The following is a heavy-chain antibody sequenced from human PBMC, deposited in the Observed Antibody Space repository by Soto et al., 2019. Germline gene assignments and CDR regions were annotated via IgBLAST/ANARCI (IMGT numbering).Heavy chain of an antibody. CDR2: ISSSSSYI. J-gene: IGHJ4*02. CDR3: ARGRDGITMVRGAD. CDR1: GFTSSNYN. V-gene: IGHV3-21*01. D-gene: IGHD3-10*01. Sequence: KPGGSLRLSCAASGFTSSNYNMNWVRQAPGKGLEWVSSISSSSSYIYSADSVKGRFTISRDNAKNSLYLQMNSLRAEDTAVYYCARGRDGITMVRGADWGQGTLVTVSS.